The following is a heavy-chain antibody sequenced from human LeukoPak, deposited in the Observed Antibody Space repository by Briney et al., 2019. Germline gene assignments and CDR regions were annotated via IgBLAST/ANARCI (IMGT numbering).Heavy chain of an antibody. CDR3: ARIAVAPYNWFDP. CDR2: IYPGDSDT. V-gene: IGHV5-51*01. J-gene: IGHJ5*02. CDR1: GYSFTSYW. D-gene: IGHD6-19*01. Sequence: GESLKISCKGSGYSFTSYWIGWVRQMPGKGLEWMGIIYPGDSDTRYSPSFQGQVTISADKSISTAYLQWSSLKAPDTAMYYCARIAVAPYNWFDPWGQGTLVTVSS.